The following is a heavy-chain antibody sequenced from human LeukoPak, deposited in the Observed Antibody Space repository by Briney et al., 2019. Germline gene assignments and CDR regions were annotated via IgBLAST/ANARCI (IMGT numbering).Heavy chain of an antibody. CDR3: ARAHAPLVGATFDY. CDR2: IYYSGST. Sequence: PSETLSLTCTVSGGSISSGDYYWSWIRQPPGKGLEWIGYIYYSGSTYYNPSLKGRVTISVDTSKNQFSLKLSSVTAADTAVYYCARAHAPLVGATFDYWGQGTLVTVSS. J-gene: IGHJ4*02. CDR1: GGSISSGDYY. V-gene: IGHV4-30-4*08. D-gene: IGHD1-26*01.